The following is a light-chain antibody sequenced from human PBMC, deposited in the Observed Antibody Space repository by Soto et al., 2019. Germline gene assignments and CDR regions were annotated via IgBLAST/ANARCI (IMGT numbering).Light chain of an antibody. V-gene: IGLV2-14*01. J-gene: IGLJ1*01. CDR1: SSDVGGYNY. Sequence: QSVLTHPASVSGSPGQSITISCTGTSSDVGGYNYVSWYQQHPGNAPKLMIYEVSNRPSGVSNRFSGSKSGNTASLTISGLQAEDEADYYCSSYTSSSTYVFGTGTRSPS. CDR2: EVS. CDR3: SSYTSSSTYV.